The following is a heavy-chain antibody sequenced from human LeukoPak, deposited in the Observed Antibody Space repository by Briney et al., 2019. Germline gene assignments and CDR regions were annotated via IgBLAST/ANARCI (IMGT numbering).Heavy chain of an antibody. Sequence: PGGSLRLPCAASGFTFSSYWMHWVRQAPGKGLVWVSRINSDGSSTNYADPVKGRFTISRDNAKNTLYLQMNSLKTEDTAVYYCTTGERRFDSSGYYPYYFDYWGQGTLVTVSS. CDR2: INSDGSST. CDR1: GFTFSSYW. J-gene: IGHJ4*02. CDR3: TTGERRFDSSGYYPYYFDY. V-gene: IGHV3-74*01. D-gene: IGHD3-22*01.